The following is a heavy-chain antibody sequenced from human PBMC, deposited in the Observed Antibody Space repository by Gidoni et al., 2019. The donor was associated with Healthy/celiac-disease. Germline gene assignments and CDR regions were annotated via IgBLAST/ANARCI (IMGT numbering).Heavy chain of an antibody. D-gene: IGHD3-22*01. CDR1: GCPISSTSYY. Sequence: QLQLQEAGPGLWKPSEPMSLTCTVPGCPISSTSYYWCWISQPPGTGLEGIGSIYYSGSTYYNQSLSSRVTISGDMSTNQFSLKLSSVTAAETAVDYVARWGPYYYDSSGYLREYYFDYGGQGTLVTVSS. CDR3: ARWGPYYYDSSGYLREYYFDY. J-gene: IGHJ4*02. V-gene: IGHV4-39*07. CDR2: IYYSGST.